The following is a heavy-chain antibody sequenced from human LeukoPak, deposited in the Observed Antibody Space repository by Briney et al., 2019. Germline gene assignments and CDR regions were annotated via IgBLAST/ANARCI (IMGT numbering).Heavy chain of an antibody. CDR2: FDPEDDER. CDR1: GSALSESS. Sequence: ASVKVSCTVSGSALSESSMHWVRQAPGKGLEWMGGFDPEDDERVYAQMLQGRVTMTEDTSTDTAYMELSSLRSDDTAVYFCATGRPGSLLDYWGQGTVVSVSS. V-gene: IGHV1-24*01. J-gene: IGHJ4*02. D-gene: IGHD1-1*01. CDR3: ATGRPGSLLDY.